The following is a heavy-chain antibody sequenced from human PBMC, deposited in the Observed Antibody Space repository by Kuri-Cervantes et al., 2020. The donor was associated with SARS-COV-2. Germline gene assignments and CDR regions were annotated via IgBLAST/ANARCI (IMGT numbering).Heavy chain of an antibody. Sequence: LRLSCTVSGGSISSGSYYWSWIRQPAGKGLEWIGYIYTSGSTNYNPSLKSRVTISVDTSKNQFSLKLSSVTAADTAVYYCARDSRSSYQVLLDHYYYSYMDVWDKGTTVTVSS. CDR3: ARDSRSSYQVLLDHYYYSYMDV. J-gene: IGHJ6*03. CDR1: GGSISSGSYY. CDR2: IYTSGST. V-gene: IGHV4-61*09. D-gene: IGHD3-3*01.